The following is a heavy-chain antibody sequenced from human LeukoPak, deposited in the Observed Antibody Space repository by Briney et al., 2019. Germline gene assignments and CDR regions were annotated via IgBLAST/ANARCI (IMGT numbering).Heavy chain of an antibody. V-gene: IGHV1-18*01. J-gene: IGHJ6*03. D-gene: IGHD3-16*01. Sequence: ASVKVSCKASGYSFTSYGISWVRQAPGQGLEGMGWISVYNGNTNYAQKLQGRVTMTTDTSTSTAYMELRSLRSDDTAVYYCARARGGSYYYNYMDVWGKGTTVTVSS. CDR3: ARARGGSYYYNYMDV. CDR2: ISVYNGNT. CDR1: GYSFTSYG.